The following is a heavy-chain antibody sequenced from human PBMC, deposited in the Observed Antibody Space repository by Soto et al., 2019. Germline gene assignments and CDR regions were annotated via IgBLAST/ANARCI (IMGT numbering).Heavy chain of an antibody. D-gene: IGHD2-15*01. CDR1: GFTFSSYS. CDR3: ARDHRYCSGSSCRPYYYYYGMDV. CDR2: ISGTSDYI. J-gene: IGHJ6*02. Sequence: GGSLRLSCAASGFTFSSYSINWVRQAPGRGLEWVAAISGTSDYIYYADSVKGRFTISRDNAKTSLYIQMNSLRAEDTAVYYCARDHRYCSGSSCRPYYYYYGMDVWGQGTTVT. V-gene: IGHV3-21*01.